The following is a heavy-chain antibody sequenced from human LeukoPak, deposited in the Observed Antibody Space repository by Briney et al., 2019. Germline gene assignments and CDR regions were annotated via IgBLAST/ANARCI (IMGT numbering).Heavy chain of an antibody. CDR3: SVWFGEFAH. J-gene: IGHJ4*02. D-gene: IGHD3-10*01. V-gene: IGHV1-2*02. CDR2: INPNSGGT. Sequence: ASVKVSCKASGYTFSDYNIHWVRQAPGQGLERMGWINPNSGGTNYAQRFQGMVTMTRDTSISTAYMDLGSLKSDDTATYFCSVWFGEFAHWGQGTLVTVSS. CDR1: GYTFSDYN.